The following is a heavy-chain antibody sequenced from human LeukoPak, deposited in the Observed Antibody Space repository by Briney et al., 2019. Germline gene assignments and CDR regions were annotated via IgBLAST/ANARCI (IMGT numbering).Heavy chain of an antibody. CDR3: AKVSYCGGDCYSYFDY. Sequence: PGGSLRLSCAASGFTFSSYAMSWVRQAPGKGPEWVSAISGSGGSTYYADSVKGRFTISRDNSKNTLYLQMNSLRAEDTAVYYCAKVSYCGGDCYSYFDYWGQGTLVTVSS. J-gene: IGHJ4*02. D-gene: IGHD2-21*02. CDR1: GFTFSSYA. CDR2: ISGSGGST. V-gene: IGHV3-23*01.